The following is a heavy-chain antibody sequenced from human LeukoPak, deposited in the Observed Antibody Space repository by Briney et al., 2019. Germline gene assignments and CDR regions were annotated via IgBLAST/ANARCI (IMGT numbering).Heavy chain of an antibody. V-gene: IGHV1-69*13. CDR3: ARVRNDGVTIFGVVISQDNWFDP. Sequence: GASVKVSCKASGYTFTGYYMHWVRQAPGQGLEWMGGIIPIFGTANYAQKFQGRVTITADESTSTAYMELSSLRSEDTAVYYCARVRNDGVTIFGVVISQDNWFDPWGQGTLVTVSS. J-gene: IGHJ5*02. CDR1: GYTFTGYY. D-gene: IGHD3-3*01. CDR2: IIPIFGTA.